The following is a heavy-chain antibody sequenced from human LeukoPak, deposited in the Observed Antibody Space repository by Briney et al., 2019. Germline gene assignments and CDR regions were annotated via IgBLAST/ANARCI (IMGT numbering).Heavy chain of an antibody. Sequence: GGSLRLSCAASGFTFSSYARSWVRQAPGKGLEGVANIKQDGSEKNYVDSVKGRFTISRDNAKNSLFLQMNSLRAEDKAVYYCYCAVEDYWGQGTLVTVSS. V-gene: IGHV3-7*01. D-gene: IGHD2-15*01. CDR2: IKQDGSEK. CDR3: YCAVEDY. CDR1: GFTFSSYA. J-gene: IGHJ4*02.